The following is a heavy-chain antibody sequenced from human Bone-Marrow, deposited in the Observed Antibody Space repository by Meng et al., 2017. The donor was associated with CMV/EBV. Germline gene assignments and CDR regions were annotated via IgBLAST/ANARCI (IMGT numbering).Heavy chain of an antibody. CDR3: ARRIAAAGNYYYYYYYVMDV. V-gene: IGHV1-8*01. CDR2: MNPNSGNT. Sequence: ASVKVSCQGSGYTFTSYDINWVRKATGQGLKWLGWMNPNSGNTGYAQKFQGRVTMTRHTSISTAYMELSSLRSEDTAVDYCARRIAAAGNYYYYYYYVMDVWGQGTTVTVSS. D-gene: IGHD6-13*01. J-gene: IGHJ6*02. CDR1: GYTFTSYD.